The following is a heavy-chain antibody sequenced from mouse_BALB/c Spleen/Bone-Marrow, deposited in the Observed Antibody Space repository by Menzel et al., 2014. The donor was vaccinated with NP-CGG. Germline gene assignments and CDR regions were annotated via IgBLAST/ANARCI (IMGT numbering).Heavy chain of an antibody. CDR2: IDPENGDT. D-gene: IGHD2-14*01. CDR3: NRYDWYFDV. CDR1: GLNIXDYY. Sequence: VQLQQSGAELVRSGASVKLSCTASGLNIXDYYMHWVKQRPEQGLEWIGWIDPENGDTEYAPKFQGKATMTADTSSNTAYLQLSSLTSEDTAVYYCNRYDWYFDVWGAGTTVTVSS. V-gene: IGHV14-4*02. J-gene: IGHJ1*01.